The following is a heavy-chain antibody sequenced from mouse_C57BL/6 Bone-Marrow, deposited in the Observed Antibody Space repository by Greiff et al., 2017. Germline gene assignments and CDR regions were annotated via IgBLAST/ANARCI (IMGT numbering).Heavy chain of an antibody. CDR2: IDPENGDT. Sequence: VQLQQSGAELVGPGASVKLSCTASGFNIKDDYMHWVKQRPEQGLEWIGWIDPENGDTEYASKFQGKATITADTSSNTAYRQLSSLTSEDTAVYYCTTLWYFDYWCQGTTLTVSS. D-gene: IGHD1-1*02. CDR3: TTLWYFDY. V-gene: IGHV14-4*01. J-gene: IGHJ2*01. CDR1: GFNIKDDY.